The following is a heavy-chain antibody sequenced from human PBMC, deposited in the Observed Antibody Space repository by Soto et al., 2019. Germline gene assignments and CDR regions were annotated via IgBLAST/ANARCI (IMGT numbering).Heavy chain of an antibody. CDR1: GDSISSYY. CDR3: ARTTAYYDSSGYFDAFDI. D-gene: IGHD3-22*01. J-gene: IGHJ3*02. CDR2: IYYSGST. Sequence: SETLSLTCTVSGDSISSYYWSWIRQPPGKGLEWIGYIYYSGSTNYNPSLKSRVTISVDTSKNQFSLKLSSVTAADTAVYYCARTTAYYDSSGYFDAFDIWGQGTMVTVSS. V-gene: IGHV4-59*01.